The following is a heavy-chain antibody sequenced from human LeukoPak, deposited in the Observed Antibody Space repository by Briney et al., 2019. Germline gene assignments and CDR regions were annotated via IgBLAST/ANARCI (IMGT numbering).Heavy chain of an antibody. V-gene: IGHV4-4*07. Sequence: SETPSLTCTVSGASISGYYWTWVRQPADKGLEWIGRLYSSGTTYYNPSLKSRVTMSVDTSKNQFSLKLRSVTAADTAVYYCARGSSGSTRGYYFDYWGQGALVTVSS. CDR1: GASISGYY. CDR2: LYSSGTT. J-gene: IGHJ4*02. D-gene: IGHD3-22*01. CDR3: ARGSSGSTRGYYFDY.